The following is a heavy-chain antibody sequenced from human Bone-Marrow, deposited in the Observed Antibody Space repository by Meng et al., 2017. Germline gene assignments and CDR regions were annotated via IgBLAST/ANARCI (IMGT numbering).Heavy chain of an antibody. CDR1: GFTVSSNE. CDR3: ARHSGYSLPFNLDY. J-gene: IGHJ4*02. Sequence: GGSLRLSCAGSGFTVSSNEMTWVRQAPGKGLEWVSSISGDSTYYTDSGKGRFTISRDNSKNTLHLQMNSLRAEDTAVYYCARHSGYSLPFNLDYWGQGTLVTVSS. CDR2: ISGDST. D-gene: IGHD1-26*01. V-gene: IGHV3-38-3*01.